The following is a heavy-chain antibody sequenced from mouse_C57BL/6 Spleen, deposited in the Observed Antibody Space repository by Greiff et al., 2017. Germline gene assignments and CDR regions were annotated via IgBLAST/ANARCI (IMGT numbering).Heavy chain of an antibody. V-gene: IGHV1-72*01. CDR3: ARTRGITTVVDYFDY. CDR1: GYTFTSYW. D-gene: IGHD1-1*01. CDR2: IDPNSGGT. Sequence: QVHVKQPGAELVKPGASVKLSCKASGYTFTSYWMHWVKQRPGRGLEWIGRIDPNSGGTKYNEKFKSKATLTVDKPASTAYMQLSSLTSEDSAVYYCARTRGITTVVDYFDYWGKGTTLTVSS. J-gene: IGHJ2*01.